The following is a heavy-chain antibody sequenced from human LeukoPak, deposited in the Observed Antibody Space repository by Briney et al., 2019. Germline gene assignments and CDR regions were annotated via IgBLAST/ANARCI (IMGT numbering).Heavy chain of an antibody. V-gene: IGHV4-34*01. J-gene: IGHJ5*02. D-gene: IGHD6-6*01. CDR2: INHSGST. CDR1: GGSFSGYY. Sequence: PSETLSLTCAVYGGSFSGYYWSWIRQPPGKGLEWIGEINHSGSTNYNPSLKSRVTISVDTSKNQFSLKLSSVTAADTAVYYCARGKAARPRWFDPWGQGTLVTVSS. CDR3: ARGKAARPRWFDP.